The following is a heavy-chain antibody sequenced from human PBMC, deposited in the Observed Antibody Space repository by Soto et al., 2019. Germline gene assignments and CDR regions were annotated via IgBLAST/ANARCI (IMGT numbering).Heavy chain of an antibody. V-gene: IGHV3-48*03. D-gene: IGHD2-21*01. Sequence: VQLVESGGGLVQPGGSLRLSCAASGFTFNTYEMNWVRQAPGKGLEWVSYISSSGSTMYYADSVKGRFTISRDNAKNSLFLQMNSLRAEDTAVYYCAYIARRPNAFDIWGQGTLVTVSS. CDR1: GFTFNTYE. CDR2: ISSSGSTM. CDR3: AYIARRPNAFDI. J-gene: IGHJ3*02.